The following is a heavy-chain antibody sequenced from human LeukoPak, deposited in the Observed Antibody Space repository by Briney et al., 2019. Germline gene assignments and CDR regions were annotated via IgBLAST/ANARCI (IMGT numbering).Heavy chain of an antibody. D-gene: IGHD5-18*01. CDR3: AKELWIQVWSHDAYDM. J-gene: IGHJ3*02. CDR2: ISSSGGST. Sequence: GGSLRLSCAASGFTFSSYAMSWVRQAPGKGLEWVSSISSSGGSTYSADSVKGRFTTSRDNSKNTLYLQMNSLRAEDTAVYYCAKELWIQVWSHDAYDMWGQGTMVTVSS. V-gene: IGHV3-23*01. CDR1: GFTFSSYA.